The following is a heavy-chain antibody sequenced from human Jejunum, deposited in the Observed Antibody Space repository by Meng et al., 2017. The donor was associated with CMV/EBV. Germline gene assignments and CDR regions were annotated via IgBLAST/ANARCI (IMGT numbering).Heavy chain of an antibody. CDR3: ARGSIFVSFDS. Sequence: VPLQESGPGLVKPSQTLSLTCSVSGGSIGSGDYYWSWIRQPPAKGLEWIGYIHDTGSTYYTPSLKSRVDISLGTSRNHFSLTLSSVTAEDTAVYFCARGSIFVSFDSWGQGTLVTVSS. D-gene: IGHD3-3*01. V-gene: IGHV4-30-4*08. J-gene: IGHJ4*02. CDR1: GGSIGSGDYY. CDR2: IHDTGST.